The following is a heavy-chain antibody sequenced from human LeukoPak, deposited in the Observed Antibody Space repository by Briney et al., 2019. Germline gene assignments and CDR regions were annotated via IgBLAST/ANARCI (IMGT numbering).Heavy chain of an antibody. CDR3: ATRELWFGETSDY. J-gene: IGHJ4*02. V-gene: IGHV1-24*01. CDR1: GYTLTELS. Sequence: ASVKVSCKVSGYTLTELSMRWVRQAPGKGLEWMGGFDPEDGETIYAQKFQGRVTMTEDTSTDTAYMELSSLRSEDTAVYYCATRELWFGETSDYWGQGTLVTVSS. D-gene: IGHD3-10*01. CDR2: FDPEDGET.